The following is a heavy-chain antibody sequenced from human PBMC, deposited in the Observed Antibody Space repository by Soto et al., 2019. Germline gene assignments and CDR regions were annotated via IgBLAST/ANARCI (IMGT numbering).Heavy chain of an antibody. D-gene: IGHD3-22*01. V-gene: IGHV3-33*06. CDR3: AKGPNYYDSSGYPGLDY. Sequence: PGGSLRLSCAASGFTFSSYGMHWVRQAPGKGLEWVALIWYDASNKYYTDPVKGRFTISRDNSKNTLYLQMNSLRAEDTAVYYCAKGPNYYDSSGYPGLDYWGQGTLVTVSS. J-gene: IGHJ4*02. CDR2: IWYDASNK. CDR1: GFTFSSYG.